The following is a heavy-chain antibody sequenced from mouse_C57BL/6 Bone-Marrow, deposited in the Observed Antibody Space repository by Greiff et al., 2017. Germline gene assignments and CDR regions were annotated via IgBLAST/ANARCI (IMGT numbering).Heavy chain of an antibody. Sequence: VQLQQSGPGLVKPSQSLSLTCSVTGYSITSGYYWNWIRQFPGNKLEWMGYISYDGSNNYNPSLKNRISITRDTSKNQFFLKLNSVTTEDTATYYCARDKAYYDYDGYAMDYWGQGTSVTVSS. V-gene: IGHV3-6*01. D-gene: IGHD2-4*01. CDR3: ARDKAYYDYDGYAMDY. CDR1: GYSITSGYY. CDR2: ISYDGSN. J-gene: IGHJ4*01.